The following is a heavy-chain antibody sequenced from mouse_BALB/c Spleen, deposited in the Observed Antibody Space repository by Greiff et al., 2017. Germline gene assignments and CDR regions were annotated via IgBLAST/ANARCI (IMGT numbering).Heavy chain of an antibody. CDR1: GFTFSSFG. V-gene: IGHV5-17*02. CDR3: ARSNYPYYFDY. Sequence: EVKLVESGGGLLQPGGSRKLSCAASGFTFSSFGMHWVRQAPEKGLDWVAYISSGGSTTYYADTVKGRFTISRDNPKNTLFLQMTSLRSEDTAMYYCARSNYPYYFDYWGQGTTLTVSS. CDR2: ISSGGSTT. J-gene: IGHJ2*01. D-gene: IGHD1-1*02.